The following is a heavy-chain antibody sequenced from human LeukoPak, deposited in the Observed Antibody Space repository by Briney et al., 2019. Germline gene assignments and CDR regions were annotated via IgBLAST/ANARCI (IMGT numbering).Heavy chain of an antibody. V-gene: IGHV3-9*01. D-gene: IGHD3-10*01. CDR3: ARGQHNYYGSGSYLSPFDY. CDR1: GFTFDDYA. J-gene: IGHJ4*02. CDR2: ISWNSGSI. Sequence: GGSLRLSCAASGFTFDDYAMHWVRQAPGKGLEWVSGISWNSGSIGYADSVKGRFTISRDNAKNSLYLQMNSLRAEDTALYYCARGQHNYYGSGSYLSPFDYWGQGTLVTVSS.